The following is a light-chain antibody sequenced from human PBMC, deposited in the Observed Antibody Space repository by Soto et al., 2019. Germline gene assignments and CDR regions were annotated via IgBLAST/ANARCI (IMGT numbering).Light chain of an antibody. CDR2: GAS. CDR1: QSVSSN. J-gene: IGKJ1*01. V-gene: IGKV3-15*01. CDR3: QHYNTDSPMT. Sequence: VSPGERATLSCRAGQSVSSNLAWYQQKPGQAPRLLIYGASTRATGIPARFTGSGSGTEFTLTISSLQPDDFATYYCQHYNTDSPMTFGQGTKVDI.